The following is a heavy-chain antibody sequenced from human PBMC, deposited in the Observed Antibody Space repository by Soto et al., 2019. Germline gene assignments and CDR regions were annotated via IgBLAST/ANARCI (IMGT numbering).Heavy chain of an antibody. V-gene: IGHV3-23*01. J-gene: IGHJ6*02. CDR3: AKDYYGSGSYYNPLPTRVGMDV. CDR1: GFTFSSYA. Sequence: PGGSLRLSCAASGFTFSSYAMSWVRQAPGKGLEWVSAISGSGGSTYYADSVKGRFTISRDNSKNTLYLQMNSLRAEDTAVYYCAKDYYGSGSYYNPLPTRVGMDVWGQGTTVTVSS. CDR2: ISGSGGST. D-gene: IGHD3-10*01.